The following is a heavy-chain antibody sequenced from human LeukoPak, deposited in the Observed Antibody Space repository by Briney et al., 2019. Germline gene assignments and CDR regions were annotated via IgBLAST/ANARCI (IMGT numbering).Heavy chain of an antibody. Sequence: SVKVSFKASGGTFSSYVISWVRQAPGQGLEWMGGIIPIFGTANYAQKFQGRVTITADESTSTAYMELSSLRSEDTAVYYCEAYCSSTSCSDYWGQGTLVTVSS. D-gene: IGHD2-2*01. CDR2: IIPIFGTA. CDR1: GGTFSSYV. V-gene: IGHV1-69*01. J-gene: IGHJ4*02. CDR3: EAYCSSTSCSDY.